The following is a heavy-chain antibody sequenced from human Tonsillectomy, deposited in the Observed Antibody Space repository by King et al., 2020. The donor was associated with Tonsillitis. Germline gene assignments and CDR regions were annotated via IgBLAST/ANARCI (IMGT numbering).Heavy chain of an antibody. J-gene: IGHJ3*02. CDR2: INPNSGGT. D-gene: IGHD2-2*01. V-gene: IGHV1-2*02. Sequence: VQLGESGAEVKKPGASVKVSCKASGYTFTGYYMHWVRQAPGQGLEWMVWINPNSGGTNYAQKFQGRVTMTRDTSISTAYMELSRLRSDDTAVYYCASGGGYCSSTSCPPFDIWGQGTMVTVSS. CDR1: GYTFTGYY. CDR3: ASGGGYCSSTSCPPFDI.